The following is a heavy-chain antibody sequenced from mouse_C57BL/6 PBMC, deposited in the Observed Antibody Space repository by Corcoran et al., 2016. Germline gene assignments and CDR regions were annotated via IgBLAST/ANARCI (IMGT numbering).Heavy chain of an antibody. CDR1: GFNIKDYY. J-gene: IGHJ4*01. CDR3: ARHSYAMDY. V-gene: IGHV14-2*01. CDR2: IDPEDGET. Sequence: EVQLQQSGAELVKPWASVKLSCTASGFNIKDYYMHWVKQRTEQGLEWIGRIDPEDGETKYAPKCQGKATITADTSSNTAYLQLSSLTSEDTAVYYCARHSYAMDYWGQGTSVTVSS.